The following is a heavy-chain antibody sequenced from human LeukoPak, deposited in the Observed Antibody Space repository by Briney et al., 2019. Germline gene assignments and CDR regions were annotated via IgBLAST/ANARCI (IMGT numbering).Heavy chain of an antibody. CDR1: GFTFSSYG. J-gene: IGHJ6*02. V-gene: IGHV3-30*03. Sequence: GRSLRLSCAASGFTFSSYGMHWVRQAPGKGLEWVAVISYDGSNKYYADSVKGRFTISRDNSKNTLYLQMNSLRAEDTAVYYCAREGGLSDYGMDVWGQGTTVTVSS. CDR3: AREGGLSDYGMDV. CDR2: ISYDGSNK. D-gene: IGHD3-16*02.